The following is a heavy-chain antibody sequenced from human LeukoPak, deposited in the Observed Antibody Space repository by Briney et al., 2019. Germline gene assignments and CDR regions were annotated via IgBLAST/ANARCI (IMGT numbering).Heavy chain of an antibody. J-gene: IGHJ4*02. Sequence: SGGSLRLSCAASGFTFSSYALSWVRQAPGKGLEWVSSFSGGGGGAYYADSVRGRFTISRDNSKNTLYLQMNGLRAGDTAIYYCARLLRALYFDYWGQGTLVTVSS. V-gene: IGHV3-23*01. CDR2: FSGGGGGA. D-gene: IGHD4-17*01. CDR3: ARLLRALYFDY. CDR1: GFTFSSYA.